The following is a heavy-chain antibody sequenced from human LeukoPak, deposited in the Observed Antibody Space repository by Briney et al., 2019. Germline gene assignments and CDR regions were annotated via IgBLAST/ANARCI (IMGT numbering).Heavy chain of an antibody. J-gene: IGHJ5*02. Sequence: SGGSLRLSCAASGFTFSSYAMSWVRQAPGKGLEWVSAISGSGGSTYYADSVKGRFTISRDNSKNTLYLQMNSLRAEDTAVYYCARGDDFWSGYTLNWFDPWGQGTLVTVSS. CDR3: ARGDDFWSGYTLNWFDP. D-gene: IGHD3-3*01. CDR2: ISGSGGST. CDR1: GFTFSSYA. V-gene: IGHV3-23*01.